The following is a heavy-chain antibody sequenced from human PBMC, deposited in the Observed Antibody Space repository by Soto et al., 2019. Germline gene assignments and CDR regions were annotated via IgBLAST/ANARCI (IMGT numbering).Heavy chain of an antibody. J-gene: IGHJ6*02. Sequence: QVQLVQSGAEVKKPGSSVKVSCKASGGTFSTYAISWVGQAPGQGLEWMGGIIPIFGTADYAQKFQGRVTITADESTSTAYMELSSLRSQDTAVYYCARHPGRPYYYYGMDVWGQGTTVTVSS. V-gene: IGHV1-69*12. CDR3: ARHPGRPYYYYGMDV. CDR2: IIPIFGTA. CDR1: GGTFSTYA. D-gene: IGHD2-15*01.